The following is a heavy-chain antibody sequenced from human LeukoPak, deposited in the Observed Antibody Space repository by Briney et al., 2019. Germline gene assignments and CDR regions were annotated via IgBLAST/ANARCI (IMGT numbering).Heavy chain of an antibody. CDR2: INHSGST. CDR1: GDSISSYY. Sequence: SETLSLTCTVSGDSISSYYWSWIRQPPGKGLEWIGEINHSGSTNYNPSLKSRVTISVDTSKNQFSLKLSSVTAADTAVYYCARVTMMVVVNWFDPWGQGTLVTVSS. V-gene: IGHV4-34*01. CDR3: ARVTMMVVVNWFDP. D-gene: IGHD3-22*01. J-gene: IGHJ5*02.